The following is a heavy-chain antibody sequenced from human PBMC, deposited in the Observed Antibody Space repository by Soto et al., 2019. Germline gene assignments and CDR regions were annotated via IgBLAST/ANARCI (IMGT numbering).Heavy chain of an antibody. CDR2: IIPILGIA. CDR1: GGTFSSYT. CDR3: AGYVYGVTRYDAFDI. V-gene: IGHV1-69*02. D-gene: IGHD1-20*01. Sequence: QVQLVQSGAEVKKPGSSVKVSCKASGGTFSSYTISWVRQAPGQGLEWMGRIIPILGIANYAQKFQGRVTMPADKSTSTVYMELSSLRSEDTAVYYCAGYVYGVTRYDAFDIWGPGTMVTVSS. J-gene: IGHJ3*02.